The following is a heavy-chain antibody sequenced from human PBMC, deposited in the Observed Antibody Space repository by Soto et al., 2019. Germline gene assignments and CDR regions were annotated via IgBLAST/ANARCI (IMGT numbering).Heavy chain of an antibody. V-gene: IGHV4-34*01. J-gene: IGHJ4*02. CDR1: GGSFSGYY. Sequence: QVQLQQWGAGLLKPSETLSLTCAVYGGSFSGYYWTWIRQPPGTGLEWIGEINHSGSTNYNPSLKSRVTMSVDTSKNPFSLELTSVTAADTAVYYCARDKITGLFDYWGQGTLVTVSS. CDR3: ARDKITGLFDY. CDR2: INHSGST. D-gene: IGHD2-8*02.